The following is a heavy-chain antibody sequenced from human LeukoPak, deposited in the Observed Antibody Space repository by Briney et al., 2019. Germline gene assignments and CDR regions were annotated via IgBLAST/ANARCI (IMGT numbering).Heavy chain of an antibody. D-gene: IGHD4-17*01. V-gene: IGHV4-39*01. CDR2: IYYSGST. J-gene: IGHJ4*02. Sequence: SETPSLTCIVSGGSISSSGYWGWIRQPPGKGLEWIGSIYYSGSTYYSPSLKSRVTISVDTSKNQFSLKLNSVTAADTAVYYRARHDYGDYYYWGQGTLVTVSS. CDR3: ARHDYGDYYY. CDR1: GGSISSSGY.